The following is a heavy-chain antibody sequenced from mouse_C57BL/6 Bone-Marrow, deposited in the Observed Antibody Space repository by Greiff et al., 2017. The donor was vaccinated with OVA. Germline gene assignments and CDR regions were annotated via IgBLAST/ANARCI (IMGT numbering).Heavy chain of an antibody. Sequence: QVQLQQPGAELVKPGASVKVSCKASGYTLTSYWMHWVKQRPGQGLEWIGRIHPSDSYTNYNQKFKGKARLTVDKSSSAAYIQLSSLTSEASAVYYCAIGLYGNLYAMDYWGQGTSVTVSS. D-gene: IGHD2-1*01. CDR3: AIGLYGNLYAMDY. CDR2: IHPSDSYT. CDR1: GYTLTSYW. V-gene: IGHV1-74*01. J-gene: IGHJ4*01.